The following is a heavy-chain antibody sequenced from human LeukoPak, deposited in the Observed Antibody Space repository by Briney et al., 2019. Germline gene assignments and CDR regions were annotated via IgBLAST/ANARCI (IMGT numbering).Heavy chain of an antibody. D-gene: IGHD4/OR15-4a*01. J-gene: IGHJ4*02. Sequence: SETLSLTCTVSGGSISSSSYYWGWIRQPPGKGLEWIGSIYYSGSTYYNPSLKSRVTISVDTSKNQFSLELSSVTAADTAVYYCASRKDDYADLDCWGQGTQVTVSS. V-gene: IGHV4-39*07. CDR1: GGSISSSSYY. CDR2: IYYSGST. CDR3: ASRKDDYADLDC.